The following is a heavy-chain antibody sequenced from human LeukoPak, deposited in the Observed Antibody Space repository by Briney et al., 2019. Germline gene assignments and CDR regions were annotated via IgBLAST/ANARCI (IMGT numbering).Heavy chain of an antibody. V-gene: IGHV3-7*05. CDR1: GFTFRSYW. Sequence: GGSLRLSCAASGFTFRSYWMNWVRQAPGKGLEWVANIKQDGSEKYYVDSVKGRFTISRDNAKNSMYLQMNSLRAEDTAVYYCAKTSRANSAYDSPFDYWGQGTLVTVSS. J-gene: IGHJ4*02. CDR2: IKQDGSEK. CDR3: AKTSRANSAYDSPFDY. D-gene: IGHD5-12*01.